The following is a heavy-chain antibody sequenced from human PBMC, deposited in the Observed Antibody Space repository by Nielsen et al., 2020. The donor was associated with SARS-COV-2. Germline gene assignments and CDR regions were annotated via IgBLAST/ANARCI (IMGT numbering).Heavy chain of an antibody. V-gene: IGHV3-11*05. Sequence: GESLKISCEASGFTFSDFYLSWIRQAPGKGLEWVTHMSRSGARTKSADSVKGRFTISRDNAKNSLYLQMNSLRPDDTAVYYCARVARGETGFDAFDIWGQGTMVTVSS. J-gene: IGHJ3*02. CDR3: ARVARGETGFDAFDI. CDR1: GFTFSDFY. CDR2: MSRSGART. D-gene: IGHD2-21*01.